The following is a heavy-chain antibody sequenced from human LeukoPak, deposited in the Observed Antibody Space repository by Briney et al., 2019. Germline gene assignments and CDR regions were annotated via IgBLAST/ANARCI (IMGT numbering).Heavy chain of an antibody. D-gene: IGHD1-1*01. Sequence: QTGGSLRLSCAASGFTVSTNYMSWVRQAPGKGLEWVSVIYSGGNTYYADSVKGRFTISRDSSKNTLYLQMNSLRAEDTDVYYCARESRGHTTGYNDAFDIWGQGTTVTVSS. V-gene: IGHV3-53*01. J-gene: IGHJ3*02. CDR2: IYSGGNT. CDR3: ARESRGHTTGYNDAFDI. CDR1: GFTVSTNY.